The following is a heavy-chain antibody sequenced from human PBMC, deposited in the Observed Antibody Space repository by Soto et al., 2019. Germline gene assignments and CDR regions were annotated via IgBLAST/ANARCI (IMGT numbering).Heavy chain of an antibody. V-gene: IGHV1-3*01. D-gene: IGHD6-13*01. Sequence: ASVKVSCKASGYTFTSYAMHWVRQAPGQRLEWMGWINAGNGNTKYSQKFQGRVTITRDTSASTAYMELSSLRSEDTTVYYCARDTQQRTYYYYYYMDVWGKGTTVTVSS. CDR3: ARDTQQRTYYYYYYMDV. CDR2: INAGNGNT. CDR1: GYTFTSYA. J-gene: IGHJ6*03.